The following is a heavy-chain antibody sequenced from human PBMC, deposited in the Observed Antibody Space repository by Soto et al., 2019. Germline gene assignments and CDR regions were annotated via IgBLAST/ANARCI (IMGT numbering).Heavy chain of an antibody. J-gene: IGHJ4*02. Sequence: VKVSCKASGYTFTSSVICCGRQAPGQGLEWMARISAYNGNSNNAQKLLGIVTMTTDTSSSPAYMELRSLRSDDTAVYYCARDGVEDGDSYWGQGTLVTVPS. V-gene: IGHV1-18*01. D-gene: IGHD4-17*01. CDR1: GYTFTSSV. CDR2: ISAYNGNS. CDR3: ARDGVEDGDSY.